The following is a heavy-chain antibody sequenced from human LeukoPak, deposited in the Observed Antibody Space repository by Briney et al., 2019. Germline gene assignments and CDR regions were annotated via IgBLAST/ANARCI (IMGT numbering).Heavy chain of an antibody. J-gene: IGHJ5*02. Sequence: PGRSLRLSCAASGFTFSSYAMHWVRQAPGKGLEWVAVISYDGSNKYYADSVKGRFTISRDNSKNTLYLQMNSLRAEDTAVYYCARSQRTSFDPWGQGTLVTVSS. CDR2: ISYDGSNK. CDR1: GFTFSSYA. CDR3: ARSQRTSFDP. D-gene: IGHD2-2*01. V-gene: IGHV3-30-3*01.